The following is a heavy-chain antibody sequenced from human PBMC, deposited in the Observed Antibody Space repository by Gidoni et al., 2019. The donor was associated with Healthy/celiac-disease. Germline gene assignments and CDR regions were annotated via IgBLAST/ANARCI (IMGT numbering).Heavy chain of an antibody. V-gene: IGHV4-59*08. CDR3: ARHISNDSRENWFDP. Sequence: YNPSLKSRVTISVDTSKNQFSLKLSSVTAADTAVYYCARHISNDSRENWFDPWGQGTLVTVSS. D-gene: IGHD3-22*01. J-gene: IGHJ5*02.